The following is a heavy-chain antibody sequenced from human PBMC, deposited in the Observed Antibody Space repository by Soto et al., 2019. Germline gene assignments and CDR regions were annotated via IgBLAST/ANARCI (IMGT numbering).Heavy chain of an antibody. J-gene: IGHJ5*01. CDR2: IYYSGST. CDR1: GGSISSYY. D-gene: IGHD2-15*01. Sequence: SETLSLTCTVSGGSISSYYWSWIRQPPGKGLEWIGYIYYSGSTNYNPSLKSRVTISVDTSKNQFSLKLSSVTAADTAVYYCARLFSAATHNWFDPWGQGTLVTVSS. V-gene: IGHV4-59*08. CDR3: ARLFSAATHNWFDP.